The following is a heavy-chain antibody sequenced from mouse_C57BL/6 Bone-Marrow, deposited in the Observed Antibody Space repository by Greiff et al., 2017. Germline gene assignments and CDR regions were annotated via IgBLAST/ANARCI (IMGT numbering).Heavy chain of an antibody. CDR1: GYTFTDYE. V-gene: IGHV1-15*01. CDR3: TKRRGVYYGSSYYAMDY. CDR2: IDPEPGGT. J-gene: IGHJ4*01. Sequence: QVQLQQSGAELVRPGASVTLSCKASGYTFTDYEMHWVKQTPVHGLEWIGAIDPEPGGTAYNQKFNGKAILTADKSSSTAYMGLRCLTSEDSAVYYYTKRRGVYYGSSYYAMDYWGRGTSVTVSS. D-gene: IGHD1-1*01.